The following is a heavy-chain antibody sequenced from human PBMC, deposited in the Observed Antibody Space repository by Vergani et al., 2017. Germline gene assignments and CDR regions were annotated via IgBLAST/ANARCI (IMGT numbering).Heavy chain of an antibody. CDR1: GFTFRNYA. Sequence: EVQLLESGGGLAQPGGSLRLSCAASGFTFRNYAMTWVRQAPGKGLEWVSIISDNGGTTYYADSVKGRFTISRDNSKDTLYLQMNSLRAEDTAVYYCARAPGGNYYDSSGYYYYYGMDVWGQGTTVTVSS. V-gene: IGHV3-23*01. CDR2: ISDNGGTT. CDR3: ARAPGGNYYDSSGYYYYYGMDV. D-gene: IGHD3-22*01. J-gene: IGHJ6*02.